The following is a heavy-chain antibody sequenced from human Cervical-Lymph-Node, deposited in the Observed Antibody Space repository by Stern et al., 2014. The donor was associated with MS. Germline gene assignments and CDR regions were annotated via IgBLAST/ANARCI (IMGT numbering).Heavy chain of an antibody. CDR1: GYTFSTYG. Sequence: VQLVESGAEVKKPGASVKVSCKTSGYTFSTYGITWVRQAPGQGPEWVGWISGHNGNTNFAERFQGRLTMTTDTSTRTAYMELRSLRYDDTAVYFCARDPGGYFHGMDVWGQGTTVTVSS. D-gene: IGHD3-10*01. J-gene: IGHJ6*02. CDR2: ISGHNGNT. V-gene: IGHV1-18*01. CDR3: ARDPGGYFHGMDV.